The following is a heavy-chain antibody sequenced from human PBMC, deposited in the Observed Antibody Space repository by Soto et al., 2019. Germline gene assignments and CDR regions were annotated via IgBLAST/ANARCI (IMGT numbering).Heavy chain of an antibody. V-gene: IGHV4-39*01. CDR1: AGSISNTSYC. Sequence: SETMSLTSTVAAGSISNTSYCWGRIRKTPVKGVEWVGIISKDGTTYYNPSLKSRVTISADTSKNQFSLKLNSVTAADTAVYYCARFFGVECQRSPLSWLDLWGQGTLVTVSS. D-gene: IGHD3-16*01. CDR3: ARFFGVECQRSPLSWLDL. CDR2: ISKDGTT. J-gene: IGHJ5*02.